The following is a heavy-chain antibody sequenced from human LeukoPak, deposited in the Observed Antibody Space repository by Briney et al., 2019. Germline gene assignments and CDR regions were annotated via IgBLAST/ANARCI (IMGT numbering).Heavy chain of an antibody. J-gene: IGHJ4*02. CDR1: GGTFSSYA. D-gene: IGHD5-18*01. V-gene: IGHV1-69*01. CDR2: IIPIFGTA. CDR3: ARTSGYSYGREVDY. Sequence: ASVKVSCKASGGTFSSYAISWVRQAPGQGLEWMGGIIPIFGTANYAQKFQGRVTITADGSTSTAYMELSSLRSEDTAVYYCARTSGYSYGREVDYWGQGTLVTVSS.